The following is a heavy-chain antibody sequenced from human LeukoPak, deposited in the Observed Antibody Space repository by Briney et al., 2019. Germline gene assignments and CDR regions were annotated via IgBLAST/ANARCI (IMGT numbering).Heavy chain of an antibody. V-gene: IGHV1-24*01. Sequence: ASVKVSCKVSGYTLTELSMHWVRQAPGKGLEWMGGFDPEDGETIYAQKFQGGVTMTEDTSTDTAYMELSSLRSEDTAVYYCATSQELLYYFDYWGQGTLVTVSS. CDR1: GYTLTELS. J-gene: IGHJ4*02. CDR3: ATSQELLYYFDY. CDR2: FDPEDGET. D-gene: IGHD1-7*01.